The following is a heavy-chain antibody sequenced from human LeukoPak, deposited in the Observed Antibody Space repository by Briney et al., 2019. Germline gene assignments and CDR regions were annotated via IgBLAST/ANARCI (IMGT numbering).Heavy chain of an antibody. D-gene: IGHD6-19*01. CDR2: INTDESNI. CDR1: GSTFRSFW. J-gene: IGHJ4*02. V-gene: IGHV3-74*01. CDR3: ARDESVTGPTTFDY. Sequence: GGSLRLSCAASGSTFRSFWMHWVRQVPGKGLVWVSRINTDESNIIYADSVKGRFTISRDNAKNTLYLQMNSLRAEDTAIYYCARDESVTGPTTFDYWGRGTLVTVSS.